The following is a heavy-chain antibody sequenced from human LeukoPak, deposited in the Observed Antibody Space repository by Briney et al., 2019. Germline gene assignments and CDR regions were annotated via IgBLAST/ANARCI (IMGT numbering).Heavy chain of an antibody. CDR3: ARERLTTVTTHYFDY. CDR2: IYNSGST. V-gene: IGHV4-59*12. J-gene: IGHJ4*02. D-gene: IGHD4-17*01. CDR1: GGSISSYY. Sequence: SETLSLTCTVSGGSISSYYWSWIRQPPGKGLEWIGYIYNSGSTYYNPSLKSRVTISVDRSKNQFSLKLSSVTAADTAVYYCARERLTTVTTHYFDYWGQGTLVTVSS.